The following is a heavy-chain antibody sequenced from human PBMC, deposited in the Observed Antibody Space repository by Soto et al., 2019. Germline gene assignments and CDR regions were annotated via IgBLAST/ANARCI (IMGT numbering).Heavy chain of an antibody. CDR1: AGSVSSNSYS. D-gene: IGHD2-2*03. CDR3: ARLNGYCVSTNCHCYYGMDV. Sequence: SETLSLTYTVSAGSVSSNSYSWGWIRQSPGKGLEWIGTIYSSENTYYNPSLLSRVTISVDTSKNEFSLRLSSVTAADTAVYYCARLNGYCVSTNCHCYYGMDVWGQGTTVT. J-gene: IGHJ6*02. V-gene: IGHV4-39*01. CDR2: IYSSENT.